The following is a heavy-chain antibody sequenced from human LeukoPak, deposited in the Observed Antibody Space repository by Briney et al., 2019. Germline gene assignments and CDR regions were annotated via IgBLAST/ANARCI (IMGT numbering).Heavy chain of an antibody. CDR3: ARRGVNYYDSSGYYYV. CDR1: GFTFSSYA. J-gene: IGHJ4*02. V-gene: IGHV3-30*04. D-gene: IGHD3-22*01. Sequence: GGSLRLSCAASGFTFSSYAMHWVRQAPGKGLEWVAVISYDGSNKKYADSVKGRFTISRDNAKNSLYLQMNSLRAEDTAVYYCARRGVNYYDSSGYYYVWGQGTLVTVSS. CDR2: ISYDGSNK.